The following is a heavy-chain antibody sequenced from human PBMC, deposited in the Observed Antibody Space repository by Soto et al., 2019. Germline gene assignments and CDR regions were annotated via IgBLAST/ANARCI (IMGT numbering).Heavy chain of an antibody. CDR3: AHSDGGYEIIYFDF. V-gene: IGHV2-5*01. CDR1: GFSFTTAGVA. CDR2: IYYNDDR. J-gene: IGHJ4*02. Sequence: LVNPTQTLTLTCTFSGFSFTTAGVAVGWIRQTPGGALEWLTLIYYNDDRRFSPSLKTRLTITGDTSKNQVVLSLTNVDPGDTATYFCAHSDGGYEIIYFDFWGQGIPVTVSS. D-gene: IGHD5-12*01.